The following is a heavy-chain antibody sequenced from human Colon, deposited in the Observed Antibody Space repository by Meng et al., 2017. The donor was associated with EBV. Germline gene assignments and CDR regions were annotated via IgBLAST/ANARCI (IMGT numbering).Heavy chain of an antibody. J-gene: IGHJ4*02. CDR3: ASLYGDFAF. Sequence: QVQLPESGPGLVKPSGALSLTRAVSGTSITSSNWWSWVRQPPGKGLEWIGEIYYGGSTNYNPSLKSRVTISLDESKNQFSLRLASMTAADTAVYYCASLYGDFAFWGQGTLVTVSS. V-gene: IGHV4-4*02. CDR2: IYYGGST. CDR1: GTSITSSNW. D-gene: IGHD4-17*01.